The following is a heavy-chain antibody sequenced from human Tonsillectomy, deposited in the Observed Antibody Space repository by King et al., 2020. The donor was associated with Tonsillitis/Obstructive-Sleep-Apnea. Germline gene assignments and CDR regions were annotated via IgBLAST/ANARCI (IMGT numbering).Heavy chain of an antibody. Sequence: ITLQESGPTLVKPPQNLTLTCTFSGFSLSTNGVGVGWIRQPPGQGLEWLALIYWDDDKRYSPSLKSRLTITKDTSKNQVVLTMTNMDPVDTATYYCTHRPSARYFDYWGQGTLVTVSS. CDR3: THRPSARYFDY. CDR1: GFSLSTNGVG. V-gene: IGHV2-5*02. CDR2: IYWDDDK. J-gene: IGHJ4*02.